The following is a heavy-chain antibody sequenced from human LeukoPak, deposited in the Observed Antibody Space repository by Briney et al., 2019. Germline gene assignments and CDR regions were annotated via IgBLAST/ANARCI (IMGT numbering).Heavy chain of an antibody. CDR1: GYTFTSYD. J-gene: IGHJ6*03. CDR3: ARISGSPPPDYYYYMDV. D-gene: IGHD7-27*01. V-gene: IGHV1-8*01. Sequence: ASVKVSCKASGYTFTSYDINWVRQATGQGLEWMGWMNPNSGNTGYAQKFQGRVTITRNTSISTAYMELSSLRSEDTAVYYCARISGSPPPDYYYYMDVWGKGTTVTVSS. CDR2: MNPNSGNT.